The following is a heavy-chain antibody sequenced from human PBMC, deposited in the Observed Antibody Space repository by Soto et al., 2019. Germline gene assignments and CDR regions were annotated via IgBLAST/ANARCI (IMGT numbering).Heavy chain of an antibody. CDR1: GNTFSTYS. V-gene: IGHV3-21*01. Sequence: GGSLRLSCAASGNTFSTYSMNWIPQAPGKGLEWVSSISSSSGYIYYADSVKGRFTISRDDAKNSLSMQMNSLRAEDTAVYYCARVRSYSYGQCNGMDVWGQGTTSTVSS. CDR3: ARVRSYSYGQCNGMDV. CDR2: ISSSSGYI. J-gene: IGHJ6*02. D-gene: IGHD5-18*01.